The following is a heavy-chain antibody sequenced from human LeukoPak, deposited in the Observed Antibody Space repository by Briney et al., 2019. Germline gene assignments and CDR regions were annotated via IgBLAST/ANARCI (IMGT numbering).Heavy chain of an antibody. V-gene: IGHV3-23*01. CDR3: AKGSNYYDSSGYYYAYFDY. D-gene: IGHD3-22*01. CDR2: ISSGDRT. CDR1: GFTFSSYA. Sequence: GGSLRLSCAASGFTFSSYAMNWVRQSPGKGLEWVAGISSGDRTFHAESVKGRFTISRDKSKDTLYLQMNSLRAEDTAVYYCAKGSNYYDSSGYYYAYFDYWGQGTLVTVSS. J-gene: IGHJ4*02.